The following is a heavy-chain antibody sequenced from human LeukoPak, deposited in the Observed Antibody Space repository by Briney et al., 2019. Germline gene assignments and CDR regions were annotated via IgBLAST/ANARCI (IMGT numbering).Heavy chain of an antibody. V-gene: IGHV1-69*04. CDR3: ASCIRCPRHYYYYGMDV. CDR2: IIPIFGMA. Sequence: SVKVSCKASGGTFSSYAISWVRQAPGQGLEWMGRIIPIFGMANYAQKFQGRVTITADKSTSTAYMELSSLRSEDTAVYYCASCIRCPRHYYYYGMDVWGQGTSVTVSS. J-gene: IGHJ6*02. CDR1: GGTFSSYA. D-gene: IGHD4-17*01.